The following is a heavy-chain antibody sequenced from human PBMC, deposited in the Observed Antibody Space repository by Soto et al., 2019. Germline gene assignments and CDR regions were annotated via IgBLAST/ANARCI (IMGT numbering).Heavy chain of an antibody. CDR1: GFTFSSYA. CDR3: AREGGHYDSRAFDI. CDR2: ISYDGSNK. Sequence: QVQLVESGGGVVQPGRSLRLSCAASGFTFSSYAMHWVRQAPGKGLEWVAVISYDGSNKYYADSVKGRFTISRDNSKNTLYLQMNSLRAEDTAVYYCAREGGHYDSRAFDIWGQGTMVTVSS. J-gene: IGHJ3*02. V-gene: IGHV3-30-3*01. D-gene: IGHD3-22*01.